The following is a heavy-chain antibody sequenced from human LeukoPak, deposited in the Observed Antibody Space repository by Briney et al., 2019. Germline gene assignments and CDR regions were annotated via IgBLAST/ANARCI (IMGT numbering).Heavy chain of an antibody. Sequence: KPSETLSLTCTVSGGSISGYYWSWIRQPPGKGLEWIGYIYYSGSTNYNPSLKSRITISVDTSKNQFSLKLTSVTAADTAVYYCARRPVRGLYYFDHWGQGTLVTVSS. D-gene: IGHD3/OR15-3a*01. CDR1: GGSISGYY. CDR2: IYYSGST. V-gene: IGHV4-59*08. CDR3: ARRPVRGLYYFDH. J-gene: IGHJ4*02.